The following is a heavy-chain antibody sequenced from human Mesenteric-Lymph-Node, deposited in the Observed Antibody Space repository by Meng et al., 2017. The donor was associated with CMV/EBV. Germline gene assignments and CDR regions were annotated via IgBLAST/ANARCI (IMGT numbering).Heavy chain of an antibody. CDR2: ITSGSSNI. J-gene: IGHJ4*01. CDR1: GFIFSSYN. CDR3: ASYTWKQLSV. V-gene: IGHV3-21*06. D-gene: IGHD1-1*01. Sequence: GESLKTSCAASGFIFSSYNMNWVRQAPGKGLEWVSSITSGSSNIYYADSVKGRFTISRDNAKNSLYLQMNSLRDEDTAVYYCASYTWKQLSVWGPGTLVTVSS.